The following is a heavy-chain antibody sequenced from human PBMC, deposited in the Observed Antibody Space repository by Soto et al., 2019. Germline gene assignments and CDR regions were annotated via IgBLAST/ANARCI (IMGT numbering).Heavy chain of an antibody. J-gene: IGHJ4*02. D-gene: IGHD5-12*01. Sequence: QIALKESGPTLVKPTQTLTLTCTFSGFSLSTSGAGVGWMRQPPGKALEWLALIYWDDDKRYSPSLKSRLTITKDASKNQVVLTMTNMDPVDTATYYCAHRQNGYNYLDYWGQGTLVTVSS. V-gene: IGHV2-5*02. CDR1: GFSLSTSGAG. CDR3: AHRQNGYNYLDY. CDR2: IYWDDDK.